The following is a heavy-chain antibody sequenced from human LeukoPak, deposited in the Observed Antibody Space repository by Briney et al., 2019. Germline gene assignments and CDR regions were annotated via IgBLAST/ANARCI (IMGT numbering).Heavy chain of an antibody. D-gene: IGHD4-17*01. CDR3: ARGRDYGYFDY. CDR1: GGSISSGGYY. J-gene: IGHJ4*02. V-gene: IGHV4-31*03. Sequence: PSETLSLTCTVSGGSISSGGYYWSWIRQHPGKGLEWIGYIYYNGGTSYNPSLKSRVSIPVNTSKIQFSLKLSSVTAADTAVYYCARGRDYGYFDYWGQGTLVTVSS. CDR2: IYYNGGT.